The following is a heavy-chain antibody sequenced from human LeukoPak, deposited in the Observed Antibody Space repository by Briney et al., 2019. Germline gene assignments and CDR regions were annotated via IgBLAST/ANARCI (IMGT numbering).Heavy chain of an antibody. Sequence: SETLSLTCIVSGDSISSSSYYWGRIRQPPGKGLEWIGSLYYSGRTYYNPSLKSRVTTSVDTTKNQFSLTLSSVTAADTAVYFCARVSGTLDYWGQGTLVTVSS. V-gene: IGHV4-39*07. J-gene: IGHJ4*02. CDR3: ARVSGTLDY. CDR2: LYYSGRT. D-gene: IGHD1-1*01. CDR1: GDSISSSSYY.